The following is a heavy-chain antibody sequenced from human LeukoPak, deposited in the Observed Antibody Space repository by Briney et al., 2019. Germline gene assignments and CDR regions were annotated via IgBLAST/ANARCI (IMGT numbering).Heavy chain of an antibody. V-gene: IGHV3-15*01. J-gene: IGHJ4*02. CDR1: GYFFPNAW. CDR2: IKSNQDGGIT. Sequence: PGGSLRLSCTISGYFFPNAWLNWVRQATGRALEWVGRIKSNQDGGITDYAAPVQDRFTISRDDSKNTMYLQMNNLKTEDTAVYYCPTDRKWCTYNWGQGTLVTVSS. D-gene: IGHD2-8*01. CDR3: PTDRKWCTYN.